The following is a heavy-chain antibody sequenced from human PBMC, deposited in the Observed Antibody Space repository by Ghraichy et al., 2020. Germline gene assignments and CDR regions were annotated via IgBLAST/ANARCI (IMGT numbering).Heavy chain of an antibody. V-gene: IGHV4-59*01. CDR3: ARARTWIPDAFDI. J-gene: IGHJ3*02. CDR2: IYYSGST. D-gene: IGHD5-18*01. CDR1: GGSISSYY. Sequence: SQTLSLTCTVSGGSISSYYWNWIRQPPGKGLEWIGYIYYSGSTNYNPSLKSRITISVDTSKNQFSLKLSSVTAADTAVYYCARARTWIPDAFDIWGQGTMVTVSS.